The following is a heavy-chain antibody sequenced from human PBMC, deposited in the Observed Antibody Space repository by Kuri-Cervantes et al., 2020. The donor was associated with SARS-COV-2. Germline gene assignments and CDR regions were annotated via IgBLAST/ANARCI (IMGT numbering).Heavy chain of an antibody. D-gene: IGHD2-2*01. J-gene: IGHJ4*02. CDR3: ANWGGRVVPAATRPFDY. CDR1: GFTFSSYS. CDR2: ISSSSSYI. Sequence: GESLKISCAASGFTFSSYSMNWVRQALGKGLEWVSSISSSSSYIYYADSVKGRFTISRDNSKNTLYLQMNSLRAEDTAVYYCANWGGRVVPAATRPFDYWGQGTLVTVSS. V-gene: IGHV3-21*01.